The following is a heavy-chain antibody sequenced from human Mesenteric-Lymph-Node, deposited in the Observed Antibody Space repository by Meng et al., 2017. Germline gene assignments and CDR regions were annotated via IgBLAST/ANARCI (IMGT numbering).Heavy chain of an antibody. V-gene: IGHV1-46*01. CDR2: INPSGGST. Sequence: VEVGPAGAEVKMPGALGEVSCKASGYSFPSYYMHWVRQAPGQGLEWMGIINPSGGSTSYAQKFQGRVTMTRDTSTSTVYMELSSLRSEDTAVYYCARVPLDRFGELYYFDYWGQGTLVTVSS. J-gene: IGHJ4*02. CDR1: GYSFPSYY. CDR3: ARVPLDRFGELYYFDY. D-gene: IGHD3-10*01.